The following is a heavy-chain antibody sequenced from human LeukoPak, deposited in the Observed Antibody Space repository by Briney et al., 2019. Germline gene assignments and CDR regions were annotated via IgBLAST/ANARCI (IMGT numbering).Heavy chain of an antibody. V-gene: IGHV3-30-3*01. CDR1: GFTFSSYA. Sequence: SGGSLRLSCAASGFTFSSYAMHWVRQAPGKGLEWVAVISYDGSNKYYADSVKGRFTISRDNSKNTLYLQMNRLRAEDTAVYFCARDWDYKMATIPGYWGQGTLVTVSS. D-gene: IGHD5-24*01. J-gene: IGHJ4*02. CDR2: ISYDGSNK. CDR3: ARDWDYKMATIPGY.